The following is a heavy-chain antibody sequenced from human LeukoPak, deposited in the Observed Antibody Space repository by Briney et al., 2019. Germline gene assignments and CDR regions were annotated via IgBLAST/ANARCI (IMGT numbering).Heavy chain of an antibody. CDR1: GGSFSGYY. CDR2: INHSGST. CDR3: ARDTVTGPFPYYYYMDV. V-gene: IGHV4-34*01. J-gene: IGHJ6*03. D-gene: IGHD4-17*01. Sequence: SETLSLTCAVYGGSFSGYYWSWIRQPPGKGLEWIGEINHSGSTNYNPSLKSRVTISVDTSKNQFSLKLSSVTAADTAVYYCARDTVTGPFPYYYYMDVWGKGTTVTVSS.